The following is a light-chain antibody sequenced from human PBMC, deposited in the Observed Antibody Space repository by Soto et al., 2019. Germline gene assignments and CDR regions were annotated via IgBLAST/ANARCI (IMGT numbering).Light chain of an antibody. CDR2: AAS. CDR1: QSIRSN. J-gene: IGKJ1*01. V-gene: IGKV1-39*01. Sequence: DIQMTQSPASLSPSVGDRVTITCRASQSIRSNLNWYQQKPGKAPKLLIYAASSLQSGVPSRFSGSGSGTDFTLTISSLQPEDFATYYCQQTYITPPTFGQGTKVDIK. CDR3: QQTYITPPT.